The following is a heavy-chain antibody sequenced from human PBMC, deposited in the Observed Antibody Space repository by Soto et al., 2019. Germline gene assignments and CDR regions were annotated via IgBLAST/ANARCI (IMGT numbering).Heavy chain of an antibody. CDR1: GFTFSAYW. CDR3: AREKRANGYFDY. J-gene: IGHJ4*02. Sequence: EVQLVESGGGLVQTGGSLRLSCAASGFTFSAYWMSWVRQAPGKGLEWVANIKQAGREQYYVESVNGRFIISRADAKNSLFLEVNSLRAEDTAVYYWAREKRANGYFDYWGQGPLVTVSS. CDR2: IKQAGREQ. V-gene: IGHV3-7*01.